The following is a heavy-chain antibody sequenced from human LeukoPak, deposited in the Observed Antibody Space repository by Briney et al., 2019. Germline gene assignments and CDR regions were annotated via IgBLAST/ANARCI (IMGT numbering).Heavy chain of an antibody. CDR2: ISSSSSYI. Sequence: GGSLRLSCAASGFTFSSYSMNWVRQAPEKGLEWVSSISSSSSYIYYADSVKGRFTISRDNAKNSLYLQMNSLRAEDTAVYYCAPGEPSEAFDYWGQGTLVTVSS. V-gene: IGHV3-21*01. CDR1: GFTFSSYS. D-gene: IGHD1-14*01. J-gene: IGHJ4*02. CDR3: APGEPSEAFDY.